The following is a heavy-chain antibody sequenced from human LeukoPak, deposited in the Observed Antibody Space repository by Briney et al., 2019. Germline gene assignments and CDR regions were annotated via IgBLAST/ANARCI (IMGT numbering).Heavy chain of an antibody. CDR3: AKDINPPSIHWLVFAYFDY. CDR2: ISWNSGSI. CDR1: GFTFDDYA. D-gene: IGHD6-19*01. Sequence: CRSLRLSCAASGFTFDDYAMRRVRQAPGKGLEWVSGISWNSGSIGYADSVKGRFTISRDNAKNSLYLQMNSLRAEDTALYYCAKDINPPSIHWLVFAYFDYWGQGTLVTVSS. J-gene: IGHJ4*02. V-gene: IGHV3-9*01.